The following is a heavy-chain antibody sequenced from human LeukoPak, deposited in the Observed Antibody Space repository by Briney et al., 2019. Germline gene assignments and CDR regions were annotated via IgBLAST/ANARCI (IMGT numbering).Heavy chain of an antibody. V-gene: IGHV7-4-1*02. CDR3: ARAFQTLGGLSLPDY. D-gene: IGHD3-16*02. CDR1: VYTFTHYV. CDR2: IHPSTGNP. J-gene: IGHJ3*01. Sequence: ASLKVSCKASVYTFTHYVMNWVRQTPGQELEWMGWIHPSTGNPKYAPGFTGRFVFSLDTSISTTSLKMSSVKAEDTAVYFCARAFQTLGGLSLPDYWGQGTMVTVSS.